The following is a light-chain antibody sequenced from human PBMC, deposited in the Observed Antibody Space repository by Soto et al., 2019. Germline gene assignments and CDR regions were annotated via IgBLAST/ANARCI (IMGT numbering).Light chain of an antibody. V-gene: IGKV3-20*01. CDR3: HQYGNVAYT. CDR2: AAS. CDR1: QSVTSNN. Sequence: LTQSPATLSVSPRQRVTLSCRASQSVTSNNLAWFQQKPGKAPRLLIHAASTMAVGIPVRFSGGGSGTDFTLAISRLAPEDFAVYYCHQYGNVAYTFGQGTKVDIK. J-gene: IGKJ2*01.